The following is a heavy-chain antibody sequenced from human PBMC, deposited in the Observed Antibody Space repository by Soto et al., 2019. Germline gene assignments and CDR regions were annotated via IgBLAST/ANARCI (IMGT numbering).Heavy chain of an antibody. CDR2: IYHTGST. J-gene: IGHJ4*02. Sequence: SETLSLTCSVAGDNISSGCYYWTRVRQHPVKGLEWIGYIYHTGSTYYNPSLQSRLIMSIDTSKNQFSLHLYSVTAADTAVYYCAAKLGTTHYFDFWGQGSLVTVSS. CDR3: AAKLGTTHYFDF. V-gene: IGHV4-31*03. D-gene: IGHD7-27*01. CDR1: GDNISSGCYY.